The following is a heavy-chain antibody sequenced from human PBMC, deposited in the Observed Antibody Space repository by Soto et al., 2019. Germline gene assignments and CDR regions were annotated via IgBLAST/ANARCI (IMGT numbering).Heavy chain of an antibody. J-gene: IGHJ5*02. CDR1: GYTFTGYY. Sequence: ASVKVSCKASGYTFTGYYMHWVRQAPGQGLEWMGWINPNSGGTNYAQKFQGWVTMTRDTSISTAYMELSRLRSDDTAVYYCARAPHCSGGSCYSDNWFDPWGQGTLVTVS. CDR3: ARAPHCSGGSCYSDNWFDP. CDR2: INPNSGGT. D-gene: IGHD2-15*01. V-gene: IGHV1-2*04.